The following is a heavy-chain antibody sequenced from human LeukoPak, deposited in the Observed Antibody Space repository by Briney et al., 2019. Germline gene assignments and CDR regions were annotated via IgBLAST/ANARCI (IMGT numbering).Heavy chain of an antibody. Sequence: PGGSLRLSCAASGFTFISSVMSWVRQAPGKGLEWVSNISGSGSGGSTYYADSVKGRFTISRDNSKNTLYLQMNSLRAEDTAVYYCAKDKYGSSWGQGTLVTVSS. CDR3: AKDKYGSS. V-gene: IGHV3-23*01. CDR1: GFTFISSV. CDR2: ISGSGSGGST. D-gene: IGHD2-15*01. J-gene: IGHJ5*02.